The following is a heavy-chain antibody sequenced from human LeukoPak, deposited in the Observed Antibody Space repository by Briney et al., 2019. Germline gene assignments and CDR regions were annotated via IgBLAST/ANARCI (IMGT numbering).Heavy chain of an antibody. CDR3: ARAAGPSSQFDH. CDR2: IYHSGIT. V-gene: IGHV4-30-2*01. Sequence: SETLSLTCVVAGGSISSGDYSWSWIRQPPGKGLEWIGHIYHSGITHYNPSLNSRVTISVDRSKNQFSLKLSSVTAADTAVYYCARAAGPSSQFDHWGQGTLVTVSS. CDR1: GGSISSGDYS. D-gene: IGHD3-10*01. J-gene: IGHJ4*02.